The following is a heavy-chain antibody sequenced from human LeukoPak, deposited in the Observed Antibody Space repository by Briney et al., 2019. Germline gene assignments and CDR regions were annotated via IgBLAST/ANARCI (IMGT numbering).Heavy chain of an antibody. CDR3: ASWFGGYNWFDP. V-gene: IGHV4-34*01. CDR1: GGSFSGYY. D-gene: IGHD3-10*01. CDR2: INHGGST. J-gene: IGHJ5*02. Sequence: SETLSLTCAVYGGSFSGYYWSWIRQPPGKGLEWIGEINHGGSTNYNPSLKSRVTISVDTSKNQFSLKLSSVTAADTAVYYCASWFGGYNWFDPWGQGTLVTVSS.